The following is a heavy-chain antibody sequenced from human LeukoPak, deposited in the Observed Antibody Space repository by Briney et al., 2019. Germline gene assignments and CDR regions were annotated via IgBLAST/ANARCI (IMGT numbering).Heavy chain of an antibody. Sequence: GGSLRLSCAASGFTFSSYAMHWVRQAPGKGLQWVAVIWYDGSSKYYADSVKGRFTISRDNSKNTLYLQLNSLRADDTAVYYCARDAPARQYANSFSLDYWGQGTLVTVSS. J-gene: IGHJ4*02. D-gene: IGHD2-2*01. CDR2: IWYDGSSK. V-gene: IGHV3-33*01. CDR3: ARDAPARQYANSFSLDY. CDR1: GFTFSSYA.